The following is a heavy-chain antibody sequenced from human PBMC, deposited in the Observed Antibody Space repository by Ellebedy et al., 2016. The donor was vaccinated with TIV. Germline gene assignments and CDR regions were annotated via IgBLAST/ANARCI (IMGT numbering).Heavy chain of an antibody. Sequence: ASVKVSCKASGYTFTSYYIHWVRQAPGQGLEWMGIINPSSGSTGYAQKFQGRVTLTRDTSTSTAYMELSSLRSDDTAVYYCARGPYGGISVWYFDVWGRGTLVTVSS. CDR3: ARGPYGGISVWYFDV. CDR1: GYTFTSYY. D-gene: IGHD4-23*01. V-gene: IGHV1-46*01. CDR2: INPSSGST. J-gene: IGHJ2*01.